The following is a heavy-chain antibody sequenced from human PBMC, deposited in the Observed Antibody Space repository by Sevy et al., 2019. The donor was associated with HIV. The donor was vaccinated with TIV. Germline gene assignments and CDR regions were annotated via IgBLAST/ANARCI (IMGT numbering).Heavy chain of an antibody. D-gene: IGHD5-12*01. CDR1: GDSVTNYY. CDR2: IYTSGNT. Sequence: SETLSLNCTVSGDSVTNYYWNWIRQPAGKGLEWIGRIYTSGNTNSGNTNYNPSLKSRVTMSVDTSKNRFSLKLTSVTAADTAVYYCASGRGYPYSLNYWGQGTVVTVSS. V-gene: IGHV4-4*07. CDR3: ASGRGYPYSLNY. J-gene: IGHJ4*02.